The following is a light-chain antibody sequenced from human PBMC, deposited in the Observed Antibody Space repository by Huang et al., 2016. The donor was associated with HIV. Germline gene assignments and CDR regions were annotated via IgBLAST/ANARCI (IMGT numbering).Light chain of an antibody. J-gene: IGKJ4*01. Sequence: EVVLTQSPPTLSLFPGETATLSCRASHTIGTYVAWYQQRPGQGPRLLIYDGSNRAAGVPARISGAGSGTTFTLSISGLESEDVGVYYCQQRRSWPLTFGGGTKVEV. CDR2: DGS. V-gene: IGKV3-11*01. CDR1: HTIGTY. CDR3: QQRRSWPLT.